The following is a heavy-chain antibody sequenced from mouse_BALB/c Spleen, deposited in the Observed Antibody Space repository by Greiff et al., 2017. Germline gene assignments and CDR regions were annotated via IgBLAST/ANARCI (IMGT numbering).Heavy chain of an antibody. D-gene: IGHD2-3*01. V-gene: IGHV5-17*02. CDR2: ISSGSSTI. J-gene: IGHJ4*01. CDR3: ARYDGYYYAMDY. CDR1: GFTFSSFG. Sequence: EVKLMESGGGLVQPGGSRKLSCAASGFTFSSFGMPWVRQAPEKGLEWVADISSGSSTIYYADTVKGRFTISRDNPKNTLFLQMTSLRSEDTAMYYCARYDGYYYAMDYWGQGTSVTVSS.